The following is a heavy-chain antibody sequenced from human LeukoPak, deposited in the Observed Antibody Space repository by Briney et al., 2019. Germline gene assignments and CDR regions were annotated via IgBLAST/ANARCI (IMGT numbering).Heavy chain of an antibody. CDR3: ARVTYDFWSGPYVYGMDV. CDR2: ISAYNGNT. CDR1: GYTFTSYG. J-gene: IGHJ6*02. Sequence: ASVNVSCKASGYTFTSYGISWVRQAPGQGLERMGWISAYNGNTNYAQKLQGRVTMTTDTSTSTAYMELRSLRSDDTAVYYCARVTYDFWSGPYVYGMDVWGQGTTVTVSS. V-gene: IGHV1-18*01. D-gene: IGHD3-3*01.